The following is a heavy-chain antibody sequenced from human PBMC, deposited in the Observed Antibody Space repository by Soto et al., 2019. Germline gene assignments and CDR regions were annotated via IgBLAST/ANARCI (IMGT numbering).Heavy chain of an antibody. D-gene: IGHD3-9*01. CDR1: GGSISSYY. CDR3: ARSLRYFDWPYYFDY. CDR2: IYYSGST. V-gene: IGHV4-59*01. Sequence: PSETLSLTCTVSGGSISSYYWSWIRQPPGKGLEWIGYIYYSGSTNYNPSLKSRVTISVDTSKNQFSLKLSSVTAADTAVYYCARSLRYFDWPYYFDYWGQGTLVTVSS. J-gene: IGHJ4*02.